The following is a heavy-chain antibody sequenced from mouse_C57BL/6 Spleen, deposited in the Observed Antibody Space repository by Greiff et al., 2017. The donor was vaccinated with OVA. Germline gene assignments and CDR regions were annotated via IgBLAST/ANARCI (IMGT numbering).Heavy chain of an antibody. Sequence: EVQLQQSGPGLVKPSQSLSLTCSVTGYSITSGYYWNWIRQFPGNKLEWMGYISYDGSNNYNPSLKNLISITRDTSKNQFFLKLNSVTTEDTATYYCARENWDGYFDVWGTGTTVTVSS. CDR3: ARENWDGYFDV. CDR2: ISYDGSN. J-gene: IGHJ1*03. CDR1: GYSITSGYY. D-gene: IGHD4-1*01. V-gene: IGHV3-6*01.